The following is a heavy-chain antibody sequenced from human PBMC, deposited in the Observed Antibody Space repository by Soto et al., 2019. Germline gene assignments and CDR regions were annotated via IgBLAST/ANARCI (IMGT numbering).Heavy chain of an antibody. D-gene: IGHD5-12*01. CDR1: GFSLSNSRVG. CDR3: AHAYHWLRFDY. CDR2: IYWDGDK. V-gene: IGHV2-5*02. J-gene: IGHJ4*02. Sequence: QITLKESGPTLVQPTQTLTPTCTFSGFSLSNSRVGVGWIRQPPGKALEWLALIYWDGDKRYSPSLRGRLTITKDTTKNQVLLTMTNMDPVDTATYYCAHAYHWLRFDYWGRGTLVIVSS.